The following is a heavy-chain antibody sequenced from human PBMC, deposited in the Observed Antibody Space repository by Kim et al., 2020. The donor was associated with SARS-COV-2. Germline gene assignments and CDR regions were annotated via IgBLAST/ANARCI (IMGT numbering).Heavy chain of an antibody. CDR2: IYYSGST. CDR1: GGSISSYY. CDR3: ARQAVGWFDP. V-gene: IGHV4-59*08. J-gene: IGHJ5*02. Sequence: SETLSLTCTVSGGSISSYYWSWIQQPPGKGLEWIGYIYYSGSTNYNPSLKSRVTISVDTSKNQFSLKLSSVTAADTAVYYCARQAVGWFDPWGQGTLVTVSS.